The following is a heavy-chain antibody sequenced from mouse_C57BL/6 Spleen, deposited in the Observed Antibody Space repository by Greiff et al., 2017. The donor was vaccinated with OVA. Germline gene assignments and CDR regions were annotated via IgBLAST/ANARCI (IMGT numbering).Heavy chain of an antibody. V-gene: IGHV5-17*01. J-gene: IGHJ4*01. D-gene: IGHD2-4*01. CDR3: ARRENYDYDAGAPYAMDY. CDR1: GFTFSDYG. Sequence: EVKLVESGGGLVKPGGSLKLSCAASGFTFSDYGIHWVRQAPEKGLERVAYISSGSSTIYYADTVKGRFTISRDNAKNTLFLQMTSLRSEDTAMYYCARRENYDYDAGAPYAMDYWGQGTSVTVSS. CDR2: ISSGSSTI.